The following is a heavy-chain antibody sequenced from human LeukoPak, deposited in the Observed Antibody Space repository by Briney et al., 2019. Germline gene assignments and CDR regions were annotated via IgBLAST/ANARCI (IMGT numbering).Heavy chain of an antibody. CDR2: IKLDGSEK. CDR3: ARGGRNLDY. CDR1: GFTFSAYW. Sequence: GGSLRLSCAASGFTFSAYWMSWVRQAPGKGLEWVANIKLDGSEKYYVDSVKGRLTISRDNAKNSLYLQMNSLRAEDTAVYYCARGGRNLDYWGQGTLVTVSS. J-gene: IGHJ4*02. V-gene: IGHV3-7*01. D-gene: IGHD2/OR15-2a*01.